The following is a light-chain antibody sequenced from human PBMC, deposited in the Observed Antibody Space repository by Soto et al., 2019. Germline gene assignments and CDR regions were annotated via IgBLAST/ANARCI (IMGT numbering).Light chain of an antibody. CDR3: HQRSNWPRT. V-gene: IGKV3-11*01. J-gene: IGKJ4*01. CDR1: QSIRTY. Sequence: EIVLTQSPATLSLFPGERATLSCRASQSIRTYLAWYQQKPGQAPRLLISNASNRATGIPARFSGSGSGTDFSLTISSLEAEDFALYYCHQRSNWPRTFGGGTKVEIK. CDR2: NAS.